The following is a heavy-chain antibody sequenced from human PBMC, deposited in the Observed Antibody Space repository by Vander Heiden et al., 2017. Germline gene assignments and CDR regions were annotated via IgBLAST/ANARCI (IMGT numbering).Heavy chain of an antibody. CDR2: TSYRSKWYN. CDR3: ARASRNAPQWLNLYNWFDP. D-gene: IGHD6-19*01. Sequence: QVQLQQSGPGLVKPSQTLSLTCAISGDSVSSNSAAWNWIRQSPSRGLEWLGRTSYRSKWYNDYAVSVKSRITINPDTSKNQFSLQLNSVTPEDTAVYYCARASRNAPQWLNLYNWFDPWCQGPLVTLAS. V-gene: IGHV6-1*01. J-gene: IGHJ5*02. CDR1: GDSVSSNSAA.